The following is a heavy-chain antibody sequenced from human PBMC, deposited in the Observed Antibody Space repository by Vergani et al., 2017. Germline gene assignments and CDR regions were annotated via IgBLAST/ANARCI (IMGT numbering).Heavy chain of an antibody. CDR1: GFTFSSYG. J-gene: IGHJ4*02. V-gene: IGHV3-30*19. Sequence: QVQLVESGGGVVQPGRSLRLSCAASGFTFSSYGMHWVRQAPGKGLEWVAVISYDGSNKYYADSVKGRFTISRDNSKNTLYLQMNSLRAEDTAVYYCARDQVASFDYWGQGTLVTVSS. CDR3: ARDQVASFDY. D-gene: IGHD2-15*01. CDR2: ISYDGSNK.